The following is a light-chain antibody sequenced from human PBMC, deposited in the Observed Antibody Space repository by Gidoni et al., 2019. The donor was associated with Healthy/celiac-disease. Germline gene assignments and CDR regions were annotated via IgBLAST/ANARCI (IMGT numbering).Light chain of an antibody. J-gene: IGKJ1*01. CDR3: QQRSNWPPT. CDR2: DAS. V-gene: IGKV3-11*01. Sequence: EIVLTQSPATLSLSPWERATLSCRDSQSVSSYLAWYQQKPGQAPRLLIYDASNRATGIPTRFSGSGSGTDFTLTISSLEHEDFAVYYCQQRSNWPPTFGQGTKVEIK. CDR1: QSVSSY.